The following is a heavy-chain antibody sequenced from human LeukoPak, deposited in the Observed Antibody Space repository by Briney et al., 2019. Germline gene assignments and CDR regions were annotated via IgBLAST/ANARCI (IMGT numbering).Heavy chain of an antibody. Sequence: PGGSLRLSCAASGFTFSSYWMHWVRQAPGKGLVWVSRINSDVSSTSYADSVKGRFTISRDNAKNTLYLQMNSLRAEDTAVYYCAREGNSSSWYYYYYGMDVWGQGTTVTVSS. D-gene: IGHD6-13*01. CDR2: INSDVSST. V-gene: IGHV3-74*01. CDR3: AREGNSSSWYYYYYGMDV. J-gene: IGHJ6*02. CDR1: GFTFSSYW.